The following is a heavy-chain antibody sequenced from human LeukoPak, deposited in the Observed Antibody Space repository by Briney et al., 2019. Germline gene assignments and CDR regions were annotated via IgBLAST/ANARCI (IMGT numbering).Heavy chain of an antibody. V-gene: IGHV3-23*01. Sequence: GGSLRLSCAASGFTFSSYAMSWVRQAPGKGLEWVSAISGSGGSTYYADSVKGRLTISRDNSKNTLYLQMNSLIAEDTAVYYCAKDYMWGSYRFDYWGQGTLVTVSS. J-gene: IGHJ4*02. CDR2: ISGSGGST. D-gene: IGHD3-16*02. CDR3: AKDYMWGSYRFDY. CDR1: GFTFSSYA.